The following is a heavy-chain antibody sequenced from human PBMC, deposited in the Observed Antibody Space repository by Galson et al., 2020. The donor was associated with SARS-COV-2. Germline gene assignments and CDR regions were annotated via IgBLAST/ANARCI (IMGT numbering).Heavy chain of an antibody. CDR2: IHYRGST. J-gene: IGHJ5*02. CDR3: ARSPLRTVAPFGIHYNSKDYSTNYFHP. CDR1: GGSIYSGDYY. V-gene: IGHV4-31*03. D-gene: IGHD3-22*01. Sequence: ASETLSLTCTVSGGSIYSGDYYWTWLRQLPGKGLEWLGHIHYRGSTNYNPSLQSRLSISVDTSNNQFSLRLSSVTAADTAVYYCARSPLRTVAPFGIHYNSKDYSTNYFHPWGQGTLVTVSS.